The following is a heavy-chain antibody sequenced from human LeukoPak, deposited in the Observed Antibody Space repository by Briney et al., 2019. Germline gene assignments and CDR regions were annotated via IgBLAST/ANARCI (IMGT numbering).Heavy chain of an antibody. D-gene: IGHD1-26*01. V-gene: IGHV3-48*04. CDR2: ISSSSSTI. CDR3: ASAEWEPFDY. J-gene: IGHJ4*02. Sequence: GGSLRLSCAASGFTFNIYNMNWVRQAPGKGLEWVSYISSSSSTIYYADSVKGRFTISRDNAKNSLYLQMNSLRAEDTAVYYCASAEWEPFDYWGQGTLVTVSS. CDR1: GFTFNIYN.